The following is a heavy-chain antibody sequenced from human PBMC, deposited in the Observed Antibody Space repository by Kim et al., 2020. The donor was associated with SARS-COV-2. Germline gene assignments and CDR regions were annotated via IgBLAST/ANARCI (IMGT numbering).Heavy chain of an antibody. CDR1: GFTFSSYG. Sequence: GGSLRLSCAASGFTFSSYGMHWVRQAPGKGLEWVAVIWYDGSNKYYADSVKGRFTISRDNSKNTLYLQMNSLRAEDTAVYYCARGYGYYYDSSGYYTGIGQFDYWGQGTLVTVSS. V-gene: IGHV3-33*01. D-gene: IGHD3-22*01. J-gene: IGHJ4*02. CDR3: ARGYGYYYDSSGYYTGIGQFDY. CDR2: IWYDGSNK.